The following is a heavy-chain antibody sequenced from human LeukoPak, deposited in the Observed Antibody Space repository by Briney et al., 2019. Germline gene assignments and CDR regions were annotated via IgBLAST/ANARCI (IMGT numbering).Heavy chain of an antibody. CDR2: ISYDGSNK. CDR1: GFTFSNAW. J-gene: IGHJ3*02. V-gene: IGHV3-30-3*01. D-gene: IGHD4-17*01. Sequence: GGSLRLSCAASGFTFSNAWMSWVRQAPGKGLEWVAVISYDGSNKYYADSVKGRFTISRDNSKNTLYMQMNSLRAEDTAVYYCARDVSAMTTGAFDIWGQGTMVTVSS. CDR3: ARDVSAMTTGAFDI.